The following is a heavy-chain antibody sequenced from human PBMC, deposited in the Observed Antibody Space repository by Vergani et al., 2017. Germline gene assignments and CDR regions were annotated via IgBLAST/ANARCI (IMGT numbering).Heavy chain of an antibody. J-gene: IGHJ4*02. CDR1: GGSINPSSYF. CDR3: TTQPQDGASGPPSVPA. Sequence: QVQMQESGPGLVKPSETLSLICTVSGGSINPSSYFWGWIRQPPGKGLEWIGRIYTSGITKYNTSLMSRLPMSLDTFKSQYSLKVTSVTAADTAVSYCTTQPQDGASGPPSVPAWGQGISVTVSS. V-gene: IGHV4-61*02. CDR2: IYTSGIT. D-gene: IGHD5-12*01.